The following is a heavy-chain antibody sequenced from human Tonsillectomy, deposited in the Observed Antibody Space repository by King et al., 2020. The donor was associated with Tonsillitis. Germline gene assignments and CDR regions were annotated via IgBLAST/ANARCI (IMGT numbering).Heavy chain of an antibody. CDR2: INHSGST. CDR3: ARRRNDFWSGYYRGDYFDY. V-gene: IGHV4-34*01. D-gene: IGHD3-3*01. J-gene: IGHJ4*02. CDR1: GGSFSGYY. Sequence: VQLQQWGAGLLQPSETLSLTCAVYGGSFSGYYWSWIRQPPGKGLAWIGEINHSGSTNYNPSLTRRGTISVETSKNQFSLKLSSVTAADTAVYYCARRRNDFWSGYYRGDYFDYWGQGTLVTVSS.